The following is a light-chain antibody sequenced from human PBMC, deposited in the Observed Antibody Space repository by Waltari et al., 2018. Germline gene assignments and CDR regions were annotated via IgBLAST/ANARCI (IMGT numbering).Light chain of an antibody. J-gene: IGKJ1*01. CDR2: WAS. V-gene: IGKV4-1*01. CDR3: QQHYSSPPT. CDR1: QSVLYNSNNKNH. Sequence: DIVMTQSPDSLAVSLGARATINCNSSQSVLYNSNNKNHLEWYHQKPGQPPKLLIYWASTRESGVPDLFSGSGSGTDFTLTITSLQAEDVAVYYCQQHYSSPPTFGQGTKVEIK.